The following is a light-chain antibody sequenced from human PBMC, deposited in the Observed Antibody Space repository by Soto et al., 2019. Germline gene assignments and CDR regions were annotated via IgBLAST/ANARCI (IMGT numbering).Light chain of an antibody. CDR2: GNN. CDR3: QSYDSSLSGVV. CDR1: TSNIGAGYD. V-gene: IGLV1-40*01. Sequence: QSVLTQPPSVSGAPGQRVTISCTGSTSNIGAGYDVDWYQQLPGTAPKLLIYGNNNRPSGVPDRFSVSESGTSASLAITGLQAEDEAEYYCQSYDSSLSGVVFGGGTKLTVL. J-gene: IGLJ2*01.